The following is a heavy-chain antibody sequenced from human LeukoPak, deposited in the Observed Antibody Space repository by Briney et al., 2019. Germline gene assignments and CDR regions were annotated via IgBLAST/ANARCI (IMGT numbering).Heavy chain of an antibody. CDR1: GGTFSSYA. CDR2: IIPIFGTA. V-gene: IGHV1-69*01. D-gene: IGHD6-19*01. Sequence: GSSVKVSCKASGGTFSSYAISWVRQAPGQGLEWMGGIIPIFGTANYAQKFQGRVTITADESTSTAYMELSSLRSEDTAVYYCARGGVAVAAENWFDPWGQGTLVTVSS. J-gene: IGHJ5*02. CDR3: ARGGVAVAAENWFDP.